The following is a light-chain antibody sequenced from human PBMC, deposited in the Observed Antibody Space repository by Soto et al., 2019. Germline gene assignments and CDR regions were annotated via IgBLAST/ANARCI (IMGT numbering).Light chain of an antibody. CDR1: QSVSSDY. J-gene: IGKJ4*01. V-gene: IGKV3-20*01. CDR3: QQYGSSPLT. CDR2: RAS. Sequence: EIVLTQSPGTLSLSPGERATLSCRASQSVSSDYLAWYQLKPGQTPKVLIYRASSRATGIPDRFSGSGSGTDFTLTISRLEPEDFAVYYCQQYGSSPLTFGGGTKVEIK.